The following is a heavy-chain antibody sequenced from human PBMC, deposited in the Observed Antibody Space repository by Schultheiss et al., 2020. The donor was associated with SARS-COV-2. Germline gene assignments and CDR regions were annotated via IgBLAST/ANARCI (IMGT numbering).Heavy chain of an antibody. Sequence: GGSLRLSCAASGFTFDDYAMHWVRQAPGKGQEWVSAISGSGGSTYYADSVKGRFTISRDNSKNTLYLQMNSLRAEDTAVYYCAKTLSGYDASGGDYWGQGTLVTVSS. D-gene: IGHD5-12*01. CDR1: GFTFDDYA. CDR3: AKTLSGYDASGGDY. CDR2: ISGSGGST. V-gene: IGHV3-23*01. J-gene: IGHJ4*02.